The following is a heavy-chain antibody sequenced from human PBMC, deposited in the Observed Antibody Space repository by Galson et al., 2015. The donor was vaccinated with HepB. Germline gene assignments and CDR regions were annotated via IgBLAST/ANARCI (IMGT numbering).Heavy chain of an antibody. CDR1: GFIFSGNY. Sequence: SLRLSCAASGFIFSGNYMSWVRQAPGKGLEWVSVIYNNGDTYYADYVKGRFTISTDNCKNTVYLQMNSLRTEDTAMFYCARGYSKSWFSGLGYWGQGTLVTVSA. D-gene: IGHD1-26*01. J-gene: IGHJ4*02. CDR2: IYNNGDT. V-gene: IGHV3-53*01. CDR3: ARGYSKSWFSGLGY.